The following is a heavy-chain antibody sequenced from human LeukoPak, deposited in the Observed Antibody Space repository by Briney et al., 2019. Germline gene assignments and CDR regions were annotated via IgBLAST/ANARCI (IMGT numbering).Heavy chain of an antibody. CDR3: ASRYYYDSSGYLGNAFDI. CDR2: INPNSGGT. V-gene: IGHV1-2*02. CDR1: GYTFTGYY. D-gene: IGHD3-22*01. J-gene: IGHJ3*02. Sequence: GASVKVSCKASGYTFTGYYVHWVRQAPGQGLEWMGWINPNSGGTNYAQKFQGRVTMTRDTSISTAYMELSRLRSDDTAVYYCASRYYYDSSGYLGNAFDIWGQGTMVTVSS.